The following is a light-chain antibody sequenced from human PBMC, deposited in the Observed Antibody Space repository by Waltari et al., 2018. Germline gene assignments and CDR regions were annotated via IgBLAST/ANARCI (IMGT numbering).Light chain of an antibody. Sequence: QAVLTQPASLSASPGASASLTCTLRSGINVGSYRIYWYQQKPGSPPQYHLRYKSDSDKQQGSGVPSRFSGSKDTSANAGILLISGLQSEDEADYYCLIWHNSAWVFGGGTKLTVL. CDR2: YKSDSDK. J-gene: IGLJ3*02. CDR3: LIWHNSAWV. CDR1: SGINVGSYR. V-gene: IGLV5-45*01.